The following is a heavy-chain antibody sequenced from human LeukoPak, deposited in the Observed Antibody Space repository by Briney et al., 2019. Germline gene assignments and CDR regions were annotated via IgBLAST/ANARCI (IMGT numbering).Heavy chain of an antibody. D-gene: IGHD6-19*01. CDR1: GFTVSNNY. CDR2: IYSGGCT. CDR3: AREARSSGSFDY. J-gene: IGHJ4*02. Sequence: GGSLRLSCAASGFTVSNNYMNWVRQAPGKGLEWVSVIYSGGCTYYGDSVKGRFTISRDNSKNMVYLQMNSLRAGDTAVYYCAREARSSGSFDYWGQGTLVTVSS. V-gene: IGHV3-53*01.